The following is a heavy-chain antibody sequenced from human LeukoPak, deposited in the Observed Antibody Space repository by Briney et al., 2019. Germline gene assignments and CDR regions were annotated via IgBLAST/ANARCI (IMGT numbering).Heavy chain of an antibody. V-gene: IGHV4-59*01. D-gene: IGHD3-10*01. CDR3: ARAKFLWYY. CDR2: IYYSGST. J-gene: IGHJ4*02. Sequence: SETLSLTRTVSGGSISSYYWSWIRQPPGKGLEWIGYIYYSGSTNYNPSLKSRVTISVDTSKNQFSLKLSSVTAADTAVYYCARAKFLWYYWGQGTLVTVSS. CDR1: GGSISSYY.